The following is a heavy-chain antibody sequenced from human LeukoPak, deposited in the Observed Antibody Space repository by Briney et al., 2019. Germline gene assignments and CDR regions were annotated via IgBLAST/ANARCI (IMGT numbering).Heavy chain of an antibody. CDR3: TTYSSGSCPF. CDR2: IHRSSNGEAT. D-gene: IGHD6-19*01. CDR1: GITFSNAW. V-gene: IGHV3-15*01. Sequence: GGSLRLSCAASGITFSNAWMTWVRQARGKGLEWVGRIHRSSNGEATDYGAPVKGRFTMSRDDSKNTLYLQMNSLKTDETPGYCCTTYSSGSCPFWGQGTLVTVSS. J-gene: IGHJ4*02.